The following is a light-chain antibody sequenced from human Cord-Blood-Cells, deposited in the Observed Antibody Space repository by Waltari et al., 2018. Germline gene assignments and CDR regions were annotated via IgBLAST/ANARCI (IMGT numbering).Light chain of an antibody. Sequence: DIQMTQSPSYVSASVADRVTITCRASQSISSYLNWYQQKPGKAPKLLIYAASSLQSGVPSRFSGSGSGTDFTLTISSLQPEDFATYYCQQSYSTPPWTFGQGTKVEIK. V-gene: IGKV1-39*01. CDR3: QQSYSTPPWT. CDR1: QSISSY. CDR2: AAS. J-gene: IGKJ1*01.